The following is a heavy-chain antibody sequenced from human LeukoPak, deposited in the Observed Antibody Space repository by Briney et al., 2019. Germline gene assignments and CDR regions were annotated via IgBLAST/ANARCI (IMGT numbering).Heavy chain of an antibody. Sequence: TXXVSGGSISSYXWSWIRQPPGKXXXXXGTIYHSGSTYYNPSLKSRVTISVDTSKNQFSLKLSSVTAADTAVYYCAREGVWFGEPLYGMDVWGQGTTVTVSS. CDR1: GGSISSYX. J-gene: IGHJ6*02. CDR3: AREGVWFGEPLYGMDV. D-gene: IGHD3-10*01. V-gene: IGHV4-59*01. CDR2: IYHSGST.